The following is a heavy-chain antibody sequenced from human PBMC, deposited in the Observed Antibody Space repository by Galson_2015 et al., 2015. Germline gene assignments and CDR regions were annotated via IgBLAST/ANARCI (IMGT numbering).Heavy chain of an antibody. V-gene: IGHV3-33*01. J-gene: IGHJ6*03. Sequence: SLRLSCAASGLTFSSYGMHWVRQAPGKGLEWVAFIWFDRSNKYYADSVKGRFTISRDNSKNTLYLQMNSLRAEDTAVYYCARDYGSGMDVWGKGTTVTVSS. CDR3: ARDYGSGMDV. D-gene: IGHD3-10*01. CDR2: IWFDRSNK. CDR1: GLTFSSYG.